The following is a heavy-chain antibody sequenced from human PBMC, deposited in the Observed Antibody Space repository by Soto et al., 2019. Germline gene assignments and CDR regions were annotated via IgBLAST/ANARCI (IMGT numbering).Heavy chain of an antibody. J-gene: IGHJ4*02. V-gene: IGHV3-30-3*01. CDR1: GFTFSSYA. CDR3: ARDYELVTDY. D-gene: IGHD3-10*01. Sequence: QVQLVESGGGVVQPGRSLRLSCAASGFTFSSYAMHWVRRAPGKGLEWVAVISYDGSNKYYADSVKGRFTISRDNSKNTLYLQMNSLRAEDTAVYYCARDYELVTDYWGQGTLVTVSS. CDR2: ISYDGSNK.